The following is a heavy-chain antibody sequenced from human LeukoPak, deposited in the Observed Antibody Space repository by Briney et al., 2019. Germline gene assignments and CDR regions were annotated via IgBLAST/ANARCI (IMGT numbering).Heavy chain of an antibody. J-gene: IGHJ6*03. V-gene: IGHV1-2*02. CDR2: INPNNGVT. CDR3: ASSSYYLQGNYYYMDV. CDR1: GYTFTGNY. D-gene: IGHD2-2*01. Sequence: ASVKVSCKASGYTFTGNYMHWVRQAPGQGLEWMGWINPNNGVTNYAQNLQGRVTMTTDTSTSTVYMELRSLRSDDTAVYYCASSSYYLQGNYYYMDVWGKGTTVTVSS.